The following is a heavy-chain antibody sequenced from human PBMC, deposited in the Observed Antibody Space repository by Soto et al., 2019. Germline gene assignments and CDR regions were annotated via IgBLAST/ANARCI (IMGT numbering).Heavy chain of an antibody. CDR1: GYTFTTFW. CDR3: ARINCTTTTCDSWFDP. J-gene: IGHJ5*02. Sequence: SLKISCTGFGYTFTTFWISWVRQMPGKGLEWLGRVDPRDSYVTYNPSFEGHVTISADKSISTAYLQWGSLKASDTAMYFCARINCTTTTCDSWFDPWGQGTLVTFSS. V-gene: IGHV5-10-1*01. D-gene: IGHD2-8*01. CDR2: VDPRDSYV.